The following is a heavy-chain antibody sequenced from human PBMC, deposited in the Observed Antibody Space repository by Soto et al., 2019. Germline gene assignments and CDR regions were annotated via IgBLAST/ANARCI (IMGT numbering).Heavy chain of an antibody. D-gene: IGHD3-22*01. CDR3: SSADYYDSSGYYPPTDDAFDI. CDR1: GFTFGDYP. CDR2: IRSKAYGGTT. Sequence: EVQLVESGGGLVQPGRSLRLSCTASGFTFGDYPMSWVCQAPGKGLEWVGFIRSKAYGGTTEYAASVKGRVTISRDDSKSIAYLQKNSLKTDDTAVYFCSSADYYDSSGYYPPTDDAFDIWGQGTMVTVSS. J-gene: IGHJ3*02. V-gene: IGHV3-49*04.